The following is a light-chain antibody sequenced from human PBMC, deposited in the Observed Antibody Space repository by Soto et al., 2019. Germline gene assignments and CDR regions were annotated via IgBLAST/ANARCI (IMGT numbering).Light chain of an antibody. CDR2: GAS. Sequence: EVVMTQSPATLSVSAGERATLSCGASQSVRSYLAWYQQKPCQAPRLLIHGASTRAPGIPARFSGSGSGTDFTLTMSCLQSEDLAVYYCQQYDHWPRTFGQRTKVDIK. CDR3: QQYDHWPRT. V-gene: IGKV3-15*01. J-gene: IGKJ1*01. CDR1: QSVRSY.